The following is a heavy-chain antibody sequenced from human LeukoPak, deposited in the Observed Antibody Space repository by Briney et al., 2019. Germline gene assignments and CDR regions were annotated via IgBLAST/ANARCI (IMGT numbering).Heavy chain of an antibody. Sequence: ASVKVSCKASGYTFTGYYMHWVRQAPGQGLEWMGWTNPNSGGTNYAQKFQGGVTMTRDTSISTAYMELSRLRSDDTAVYYCARVDAATPFSSVDYWGQGTLVTVSS. V-gene: IGHV1-2*02. CDR2: TNPNSGGT. CDR1: GYTFTGYY. CDR3: ARVDAATPFSSVDY. J-gene: IGHJ4*02. D-gene: IGHD2-15*01.